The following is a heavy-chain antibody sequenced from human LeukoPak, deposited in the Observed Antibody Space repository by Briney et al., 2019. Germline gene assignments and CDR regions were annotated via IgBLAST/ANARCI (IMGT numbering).Heavy chain of an antibody. Sequence: PGGSLRLSCTASGFTFGDYAMTWVRQAPGKGPEWLSYISATTSTLYYVDSVKGRFTISRDNTKSSLYLQMNSLTVEDTAIYYCARCLWSSSRYMDSWGQGTLVTVSA. J-gene: IGHJ4*02. CDR2: ISATTSTL. CDR1: GFTFGDYA. V-gene: IGHV3-48*01. D-gene: IGHD3-3*01. CDR3: ARCLWSSSRYMDS.